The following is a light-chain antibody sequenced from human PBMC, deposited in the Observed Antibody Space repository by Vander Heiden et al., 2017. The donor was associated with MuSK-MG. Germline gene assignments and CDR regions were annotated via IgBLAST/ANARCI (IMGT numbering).Light chain of an antibody. V-gene: IGKV1-27*01. CDR3: QKHNSNPPIP. CDR1: QVIGNY. Sequence: IQTTQSPSSLSASVGDSIPIPCRASQVIGNYLAWYQQKPGKGPTLLIYAASTLQAGVPSRISGSGVGTHFTLTISSRQQEDAAVYYCQKHNSNPPIPFGRGTEVDIK. J-gene: IGKJ3*01. CDR2: AAS.